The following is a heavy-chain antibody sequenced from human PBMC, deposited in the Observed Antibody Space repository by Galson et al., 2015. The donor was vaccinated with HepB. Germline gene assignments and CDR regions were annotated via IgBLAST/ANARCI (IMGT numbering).Heavy chain of an antibody. Sequence: SLRLSCAASGFTFSSYAMSWVRQAPGRGLEWVSAISGSGGSTYYADSVKGRFTISRDNSKNTLYLQMNSLRAEDTAVYYCAVLSSSGWYNKPTFDYWGQGTLVTVSS. CDR1: GFTFSSYA. CDR2: ISGSGGST. CDR3: AVLSSSGWYNKPTFDY. D-gene: IGHD6-19*01. V-gene: IGHV3-23*01. J-gene: IGHJ4*02.